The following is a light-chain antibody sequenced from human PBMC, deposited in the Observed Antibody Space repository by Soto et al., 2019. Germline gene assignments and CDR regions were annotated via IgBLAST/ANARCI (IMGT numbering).Light chain of an antibody. V-gene: IGLV1-40*01. J-gene: IGLJ1*01. CDR2: GNS. CDR3: QSYDSSLSGYV. Sequence: QSLLTQPPSVSGAPGQRVTISCTGSSSNIGAGYDVHWYQQLPGTAPKLLIHGNSNRPSGVPDRFSGSKSGTSASLAITGLQAEDEGDYYCQSYDSSLSGYVFGTGTKVTVL. CDR1: SSNIGAGYD.